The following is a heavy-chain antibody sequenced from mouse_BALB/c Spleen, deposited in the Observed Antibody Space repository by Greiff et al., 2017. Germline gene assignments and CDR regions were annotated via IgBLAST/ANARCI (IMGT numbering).Heavy chain of an antibody. D-gene: IGHD2-4*01. CDR2: ISTYYGDA. CDR1: GYTFTDYA. CDR3: ARLFTTMITVDY. V-gene: IGHV1S137*01. Sequence: QVQLQQSGAELVRPGVSVKISCKGSGYTFTDYAMHWVKQSHAKSLEWIGVISTYYGDASYNQKFKGKATMTVDKSSSTAYMELARLTSEDSAIYYCARLFTTMITVDYWGQGTTLTVSS. J-gene: IGHJ2*01.